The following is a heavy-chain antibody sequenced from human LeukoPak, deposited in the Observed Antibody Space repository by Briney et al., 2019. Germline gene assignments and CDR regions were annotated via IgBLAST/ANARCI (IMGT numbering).Heavy chain of an antibody. CDR1: GGSISSGDYY. V-gene: IGHV4-30-4*01. Sequence: PSETLSLTCTVSGGSISSGDYYWSWIRQPPGKGLEWIGYIYSSGSSYYNSSLKSRVTISADTSKNRFSLKLSSVTAADTAVYYCARVLVTGSGNYFPFDYWGQGTLVTVSS. CDR3: ARVLVTGSGNYFPFDY. CDR2: IYSSGSS. J-gene: IGHJ4*02. D-gene: IGHD3-10*01.